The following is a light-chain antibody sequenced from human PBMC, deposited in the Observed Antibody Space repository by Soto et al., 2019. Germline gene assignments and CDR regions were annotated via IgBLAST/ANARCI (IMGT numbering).Light chain of an antibody. CDR1: QTVSSK. Sequence: EIVMTQSPATLSVSVGERATLSCRASQTVSSKLAWYQKKPGQVPRLLIYGASTRATGIPARFSGSGSRTEFTLTISSLQSEDFAVYYCQQYNDWPPQLTFGGGTKVEIK. J-gene: IGKJ4*01. V-gene: IGKV3-15*01. CDR3: QQYNDWPPQLT. CDR2: GAS.